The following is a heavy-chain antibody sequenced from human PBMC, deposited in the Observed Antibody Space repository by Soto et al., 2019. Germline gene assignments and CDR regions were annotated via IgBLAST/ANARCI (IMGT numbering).Heavy chain of an antibody. D-gene: IGHD1-26*01. CDR2: INPSGGST. Sequence: QVQLVQSGAEVKKPGASVKVSCKASGYTFTSYYMHWVRQAPGQGLEWMGIINPSGGSTSYAQKFQGRVNMNRDTSTSTVYMELSSLRSEDTAVYYCATYSGSYYLLDSWGQGTLVTVSS. J-gene: IGHJ4*02. CDR1: GYTFTSYY. V-gene: IGHV1-46*01. CDR3: ATYSGSYYLLDS.